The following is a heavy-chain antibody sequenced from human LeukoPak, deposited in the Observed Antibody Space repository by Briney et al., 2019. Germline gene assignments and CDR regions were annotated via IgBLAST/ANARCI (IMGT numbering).Heavy chain of an antibody. CDR1: GGSISSSNW. D-gene: IGHD6-6*01. Sequence: PSETLSLTCTVSGGSISSSNWWSWVRQPPGKGLEWIGEIYHSGSTNYNPSLKSRVTISVDKSKNQFSLKLSSVTAADTAVYYCARREAARPFFDYWGQGTLVTVSS. V-gene: IGHV4-4*02. CDR3: ARREAARPFFDY. CDR2: IYHSGST. J-gene: IGHJ4*02.